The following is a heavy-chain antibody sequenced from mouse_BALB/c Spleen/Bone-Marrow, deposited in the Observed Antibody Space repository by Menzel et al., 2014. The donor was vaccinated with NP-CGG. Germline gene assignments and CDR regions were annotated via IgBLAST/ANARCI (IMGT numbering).Heavy chain of an antibody. Sequence: EVKLVESGGGLVQPGGFLRPSCATSGFTFTDHYMSWVRQPPGKALEWLGFIRNKANGYTTEYSASVKGRFTISRDNSQSIVYLQMNTLRAEDSATYYCARDYLYYFDYWGQGTTLTVSS. CDR2: IRNKANGYTT. D-gene: IGHD2-1*01. CDR1: GFTFTDHY. V-gene: IGHV7-3*02. J-gene: IGHJ2*01. CDR3: ARDYLYYFDY.